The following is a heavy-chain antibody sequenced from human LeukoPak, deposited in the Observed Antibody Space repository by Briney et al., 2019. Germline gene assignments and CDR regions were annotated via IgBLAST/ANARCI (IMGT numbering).Heavy chain of an antibody. J-gene: IGHJ4*02. CDR1: GFTFSSYA. V-gene: IGHV3-23*01. Sequence: GGSLRLTCAASGFTFSSYAMSWVRQAPGKGLEWVSAISGSGGSTYYADSVKGRFTISRDNSKNTLYLQMNSLRAEDTAVYYCAKGLSGSYENFDYWGQGTLVTVSS. D-gene: IGHD1-26*01. CDR2: ISGSGGST. CDR3: AKGLSGSYENFDY.